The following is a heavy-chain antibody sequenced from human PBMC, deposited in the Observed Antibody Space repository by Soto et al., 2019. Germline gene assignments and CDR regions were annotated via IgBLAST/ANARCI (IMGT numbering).Heavy chain of an antibody. Sequence: SQTLSLTCAISGDSVSSNSAAWNWIRQSPSRGLEWLGRTYYRSKWFNEYAVAAETRIIINPDTSKNQFSLQLNSVTPEDTAVYYCARDGDGYNVGWFDPWGQGTLVTVSS. CDR3: ARDGDGYNVGWFDP. CDR1: GDSVSSNSAA. D-gene: IGHD5-12*01. V-gene: IGHV6-1*01. CDR2: TYYRSKWFN. J-gene: IGHJ5*02.